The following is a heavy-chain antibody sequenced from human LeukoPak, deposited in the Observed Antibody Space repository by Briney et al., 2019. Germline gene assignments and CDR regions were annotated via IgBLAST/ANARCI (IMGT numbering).Heavy chain of an antibody. Sequence: SETLSLTCTVSGGSISSYYWSWIRQPPGKRLEWIGYIYYSGSTSYNPSLKSRVTISVDTSKNQISLKLSSVTAADTAVHYCARDLGVMVRAFDIWGQETMVTVSS. J-gene: IGHJ3*02. CDR2: IYYSGST. D-gene: IGHD5-18*01. V-gene: IGHV4-59*01. CDR3: ARDLGVMVRAFDI. CDR1: GGSISSYY.